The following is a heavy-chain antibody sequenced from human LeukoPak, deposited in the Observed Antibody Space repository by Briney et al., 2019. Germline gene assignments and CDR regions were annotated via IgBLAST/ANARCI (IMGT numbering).Heavy chain of an antibody. CDR3: ATNVMYSSGYDDI. CDR2: IYYSGST. V-gene: IGHV4-39*07. D-gene: IGHD6-19*01. Sequence: SETLSLTCTVSGGSISSSSYYWGWIRQPPGKGLEWIGSIYYSGSTYYNPSLKSRVTISVDTSKNQFSLKLSSVTAADTAVYYCATNVMYSSGYDDIWGQGTMVTVSS. CDR1: GGSISSSSYY. J-gene: IGHJ3*02.